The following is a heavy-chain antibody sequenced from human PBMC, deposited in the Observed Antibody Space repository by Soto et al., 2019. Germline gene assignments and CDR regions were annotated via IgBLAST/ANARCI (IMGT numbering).Heavy chain of an antibody. V-gene: IGHV1-2*02. CDR1: GYTFTGHY. CDR2: IGPESGAT. Sequence: ASVRVSCKASGYTFTGHYIHWVRQAPEQGPEWMGEIGPESGATRYAQRFQGRVTMTRDMSITTVYMELNNLSPDDTAVYYCGRGRSGQIVVFYWGQGTPVTVSS. J-gene: IGHJ4*02. CDR3: GRGRSGQIVVFY. D-gene: IGHD1-26*01.